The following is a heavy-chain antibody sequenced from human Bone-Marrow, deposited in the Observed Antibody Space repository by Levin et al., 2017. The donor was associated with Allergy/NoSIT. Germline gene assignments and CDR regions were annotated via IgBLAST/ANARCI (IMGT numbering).Heavy chain of an antibody. CDR1: GFTFSDYY. D-gene: IGHD3-10*01. Sequence: GGSLRLSCAASGFTFSDYYMSWIRQAPGKGLEWVSYISSSSSYTNYADSVKGRFTISRDNAKNSLYLQMNSLRAEDTAVYYCARRGAITMVRGVILDYYYYMDVWGKGTTVTVSS. CDR3: ARRGAITMVRGVILDYYYYMDV. V-gene: IGHV3-11*03. CDR2: ISSSSSYT. J-gene: IGHJ6*03.